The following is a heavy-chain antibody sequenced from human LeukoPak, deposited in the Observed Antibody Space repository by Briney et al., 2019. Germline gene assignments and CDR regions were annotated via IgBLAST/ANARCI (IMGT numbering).Heavy chain of an antibody. J-gene: IGHJ4*02. CDR3: AKGDGDYVFFDY. Sequence: GGSLRLSCAASGFTFSSYWMHWVRQAPGKGLVWVSRINSDGSSTSYADSVKGRFTISRDNAKNTLYLQMNSLRAEDTAVYYCAKGDGDYVFFDYWGQGTLVTVSS. V-gene: IGHV3-74*01. CDR1: GFTFSSYW. D-gene: IGHD4-17*01. CDR2: INSDGSST.